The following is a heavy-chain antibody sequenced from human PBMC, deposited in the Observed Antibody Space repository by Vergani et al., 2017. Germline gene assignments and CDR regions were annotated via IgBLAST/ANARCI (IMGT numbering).Heavy chain of an antibody. J-gene: IGHJ3*02. D-gene: IGHD3-3*01. V-gene: IGHV3-33*01. CDR2: IWYDGSNK. CDR3: ARDFYDFWSGHHTEAFDI. Sequence: QVQILQSGGGVVQPGGSLRLSCTLSGFTFSSYGMHWVRQAPGKGLEWVAVIWYDGSNKYYADSVKGRFTISRDNSKNTLYLQMNSLRAEDTAVYYCARDFYDFWSGHHTEAFDIWGQGTMVTVSS. CDR1: GFTFSSYG.